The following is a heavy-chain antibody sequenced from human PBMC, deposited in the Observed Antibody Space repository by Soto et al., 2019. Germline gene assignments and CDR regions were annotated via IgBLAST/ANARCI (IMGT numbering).Heavy chain of an antibody. Sequence: GGSLRLSCVASGFPFNYYWMHWVRQAPGKGLVWVSHIGIDRSTTYYADSVKGRFTISRDNAKNSLYLQMNSLRAEDTAVYYCARDQLYYNDISGRPLNAFDVWGQGTMVTVSS. V-gene: IGHV3-48*01. CDR2: IGIDRSTT. D-gene: IGHD3-22*01. CDR3: ARDQLYYNDISGRPLNAFDV. CDR1: GFPFNYYW. J-gene: IGHJ3*01.